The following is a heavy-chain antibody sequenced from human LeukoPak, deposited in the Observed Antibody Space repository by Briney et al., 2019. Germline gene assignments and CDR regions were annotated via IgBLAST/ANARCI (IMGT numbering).Heavy chain of an antibody. J-gene: IGHJ4*02. CDR2: ISYSGTT. V-gene: IGHV4-39*01. Sequence: PSETLSLTCTVSAGSITRSPYYWGWVRQPPGKGLEWIGSISYSGTTYNNPPLKSRVTISADTSKNQFSLKVNSVTAADTAVYYCARQVPGGYNLYYFDYWGQGTMVTVSS. D-gene: IGHD5-24*01. CDR1: AGSITRSPYY. CDR3: ARQVPGGYNLYYFDY.